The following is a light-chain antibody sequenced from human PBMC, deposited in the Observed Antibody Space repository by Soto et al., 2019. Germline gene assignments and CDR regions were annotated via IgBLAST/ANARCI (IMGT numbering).Light chain of an antibody. CDR2: GAS. V-gene: IGKV1-5*01. J-gene: IGKJ1*01. Sequence: DIQMTQSPSTLSASVGDRVTITCRASQGISKWLAWYQQKPGKAPKLLIYGASSLENGVPSRFSGSGSGTEFTLTISSLQPDDFATHFCQQYNSYDMWSFGQGTKVDLK. CDR3: QQYNSYDMWS. CDR1: QGISKW.